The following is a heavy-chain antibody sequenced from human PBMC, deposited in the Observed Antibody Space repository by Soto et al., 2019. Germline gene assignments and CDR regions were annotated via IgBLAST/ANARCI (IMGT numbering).Heavy chain of an antibody. CDR1: RVIFSKAW. Sequence: EVQLVESGGVLVQPGGALRLSCAAARVIFSKAWMSWVRQAPGKGLEWVGRIRSKSDGGTTDYAAPVKGRFTISRDDSKNTLYLQLNSLKNEDTAVYYCTTETGDYIWVEPYWGQGTLVTVSS. CDR2: IRSKSDGGTT. CDR3: TTETGDYIWVEPY. J-gene: IGHJ4*02. D-gene: IGHD3-16*01. V-gene: IGHV3-15*01.